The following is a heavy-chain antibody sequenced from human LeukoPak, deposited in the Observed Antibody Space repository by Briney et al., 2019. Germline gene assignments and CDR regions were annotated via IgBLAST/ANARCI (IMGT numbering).Heavy chain of an antibody. V-gene: IGHV3-21*01. CDR1: GFTFSSYA. CDR2: ISSSSSYI. J-gene: IGHJ6*02. CDR3: ARGGMITFGDV. Sequence: GGSLRLSCAASGFTFSSYAMSWVRQAPGKGLEWVSSISSSSSYIYYADSVKGRFTTSRDNAKNSLYLQMNSLRAEDTAVYYCARGGMITFGDVWGQGTTVTVSS. D-gene: IGHD3-16*01.